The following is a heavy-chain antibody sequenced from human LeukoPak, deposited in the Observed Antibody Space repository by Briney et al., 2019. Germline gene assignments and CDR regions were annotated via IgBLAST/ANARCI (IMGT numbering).Heavy chain of an antibody. CDR3: AREGQHLDSDY. J-gene: IGHJ4*02. Sequence: ASVKVSCKASGYTFTSYALNWVRQAPGQGLEWLGWINTNTGNPTYAQGFTRRFVLSLDTSVSTTYLQIINLKAEDTAVYYCAREGQHLDSDYWGQGTLVTVSS. V-gene: IGHV7-4-1*02. CDR2: INTNTGNP. CDR1: GYTFTSYA. D-gene: IGHD6-13*01.